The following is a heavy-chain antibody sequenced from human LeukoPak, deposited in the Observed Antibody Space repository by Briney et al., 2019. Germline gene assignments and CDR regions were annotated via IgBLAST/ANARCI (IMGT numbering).Heavy chain of an antibody. J-gene: IGHJ4*02. D-gene: IGHD3-22*01. CDR2: IYYSGST. Sequence: SETLSLTCTVSGGSISSSSYYWGWIRQPPGKGLEWIGSIYYSGSTYYNPSLKSRVTISVDTSKNQFSLKLSSVTAADTAMYYCARGSYYYDSSGRVFDYWGQGTLVTVSS. CDR3: ARGSYYYDSSGRVFDY. V-gene: IGHV4-39*07. CDR1: GGSISSSSYY.